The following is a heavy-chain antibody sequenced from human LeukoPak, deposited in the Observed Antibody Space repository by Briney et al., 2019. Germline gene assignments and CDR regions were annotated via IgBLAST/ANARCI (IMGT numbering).Heavy chain of an antibody. J-gene: IGHJ6*02. CDR3: ARLGYCSSTSCHGYYYYGMDV. CDR2: IIPILGIA. V-gene: IGHV1-69*04. CDR1: GGTFSSYA. D-gene: IGHD2-2*01. Sequence: GASVKVSCKASGGTFSSYAISWVRQAPGQGLEWMGRIIPILGIANYAQKFQGRVTITADKSTSTAYMELSSLRSEDTAVYYCARLGYCSSTSCHGYYYYGMDVWGQGTTVTVSS.